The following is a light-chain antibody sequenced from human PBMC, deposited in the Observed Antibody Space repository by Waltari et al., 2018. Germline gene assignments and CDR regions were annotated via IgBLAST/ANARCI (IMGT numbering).Light chain of an antibody. CDR1: GSNIGAGYD. J-gene: IGLJ3*02. CDR2: GGS. CDR3: QSYDITLRVV. Sequence: PGQRVTIACTGSGSNIGAGYDVHWYQQVPRAAPKRLIYGGSSRPLGVPDRFFGSTSGTSASLAIIGLQAEDEADYYCQSYDITLRVVFGGGTKLTVL. V-gene: IGLV1-40*01.